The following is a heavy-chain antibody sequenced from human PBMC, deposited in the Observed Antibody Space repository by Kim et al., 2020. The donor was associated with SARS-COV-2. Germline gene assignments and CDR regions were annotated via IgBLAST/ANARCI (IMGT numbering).Heavy chain of an antibody. D-gene: IGHD6-19*01. J-gene: IGHJ4*02. CDR2: IYYSGST. CDR3: AKSSGWYPDFDY. CDR1: GGSISSSSYY. Sequence: SETLSLTCTVSGGSISSSSYYWGWIRQPPGKGLEWIGSIYYSGSTYYNPSLKSRVTISVDTSKNQFSLKLSSVTAADTAVYYCAKSSGWYPDFDYWGQGTLVTVSS. V-gene: IGHV4-39*07.